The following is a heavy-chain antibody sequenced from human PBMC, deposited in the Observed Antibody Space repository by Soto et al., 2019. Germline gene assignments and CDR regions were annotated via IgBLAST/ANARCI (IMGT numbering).Heavy chain of an antibody. CDR2: IHRGGST. Sequence: GGSLRLSCSASGFTVGNNYMSWVRQAPGKGLEWVSIIHRGGSTSYADSVKGRFTISRDSSKNILYLQINGLTADDTAVYYCARSANTYGSPFDYWGQGALVTVSS. V-gene: IGHV3-66*01. D-gene: IGHD3-10*01. J-gene: IGHJ4*02. CDR1: GFTVGNNY. CDR3: ARSANTYGSPFDY.